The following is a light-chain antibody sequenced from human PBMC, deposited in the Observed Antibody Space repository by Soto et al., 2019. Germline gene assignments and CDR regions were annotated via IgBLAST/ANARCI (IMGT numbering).Light chain of an antibody. V-gene: IGKV1-9*01. CDR1: QGISSY. CDR3: QQLNSYPRLT. CDR2: AAS. J-gene: IGKJ4*01. Sequence: IPLIQSPSSLSASVGDRVTITCRASQGISSYLAWYQQKPGKAPKLLIYAASTLQSGVPSRFSGSGSGTDFTLTISSLQPEDFATYYCQQLNSYPRLTFGGGTKVEIK.